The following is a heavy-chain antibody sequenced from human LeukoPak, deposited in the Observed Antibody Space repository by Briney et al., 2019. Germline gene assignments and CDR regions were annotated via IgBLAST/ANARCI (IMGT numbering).Heavy chain of an antibody. V-gene: IGHV3-33*01. CDR2: IWSDGSTK. Sequence: GGSLRLSCAASGFTFRNYGMHWVRQAPGKGLEWVAVIWSDGSTKYYAESVQGRYTVSRDTSKNRLYLQLNSLRVEDTAVFYCARDTSSSWYYFDHWGQGTLVTVSS. CDR1: GFTFRNYG. J-gene: IGHJ4*02. D-gene: IGHD6-13*01. CDR3: ARDTSSSWYYFDH.